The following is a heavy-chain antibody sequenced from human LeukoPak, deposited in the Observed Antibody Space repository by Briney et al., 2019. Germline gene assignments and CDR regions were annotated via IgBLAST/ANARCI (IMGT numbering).Heavy chain of an antibody. V-gene: IGHV4-4*07. J-gene: IGHJ4*02. CDR2: IYTSGST. CDR1: GGSISSYY. Sequence: SETLSLTCTVSGGSISSYYWSWIRQPAGKGLEWIGRIYTSGSTNYNPSLKCRVTMSVDTSKNQFSLKLSSVTAADTAVYYCARDDRPVGATTLDYWGQGTLVTVSS. D-gene: IGHD1-26*01. CDR3: ARDDRPVGATTLDY.